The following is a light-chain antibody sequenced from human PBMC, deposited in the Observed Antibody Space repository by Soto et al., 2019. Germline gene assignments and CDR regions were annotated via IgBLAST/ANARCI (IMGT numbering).Light chain of an antibody. J-gene: IGLJ3*02. Sequence: QSALTQPASVSGSPGQSITISCTGTSSDVGAYNYVSWYQQHPGKAPKLMIYEVSNRPSGVSDRFSGSRSGNTASLTISGLQAEDESDYYCGSYTSSSTWVFGGGTQLTVL. V-gene: IGLV2-14*01. CDR1: SSDVGAYNY. CDR2: EVS. CDR3: GSYTSSSTWV.